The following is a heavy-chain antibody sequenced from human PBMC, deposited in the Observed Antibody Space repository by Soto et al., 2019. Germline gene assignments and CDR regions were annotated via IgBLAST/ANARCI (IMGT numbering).Heavy chain of an antibody. CDR2: ISWNSGSI. J-gene: IGHJ4*02. D-gene: IGHD2-15*01. CDR1: GFTFDDYA. V-gene: IGHV3-9*01. Sequence: EVQLVESGGGLVQPGRSLRLSCAASGFTFDDYAMHWVRQAPGKGLEWVSGISWNSGSIGYADSVKGRFTISRDNAKNSLYLQIDSLRAEDTALYYCAKEGYCRGCSCSSFDYWGQGTLVTVSS. CDR3: AKEGYCRGCSCSSFDY.